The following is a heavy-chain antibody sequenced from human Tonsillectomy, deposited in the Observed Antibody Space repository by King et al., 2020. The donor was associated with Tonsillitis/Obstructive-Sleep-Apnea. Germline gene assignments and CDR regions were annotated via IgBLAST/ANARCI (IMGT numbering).Heavy chain of an antibody. D-gene: IGHD1-7*01. CDR3: ARHVNWNYMSYWFDP. CDR2: IYYSGST. J-gene: IGHJ5*02. CDR1: GGSISSSSYY. Sequence: QLQESGPGLVKPSETLSLTCTVSGGSISSSSYYWGWIRQPPGKGLEWIGSIYYSGSTYYNPSLKSRVTISVDTSKNQFSLKLSSVTAADTAVYSCARHVNWNYMSYWFDPWGPGTLVTVSS. V-gene: IGHV4-39*01.